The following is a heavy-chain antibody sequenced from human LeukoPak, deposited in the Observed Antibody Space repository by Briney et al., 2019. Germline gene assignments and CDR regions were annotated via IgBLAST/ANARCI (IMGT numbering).Heavy chain of an antibody. V-gene: IGHV3-33*06. D-gene: IGHD5-12*01. CDR1: GFTFSSYG. CDR3: AKSLWDIRYHYMDV. J-gene: IGHJ6*03. Sequence: PGGSLRLSCAASGFTFSSYGMHWVRQAPGKRLEWVALIWYDGSNKYYADSVKGRFTISRDNSKNTLYLQMNSLRAEDTAVYYRAKSLWDIRYHYMDVWGKGTTVTVSS. CDR2: IWYDGSNK.